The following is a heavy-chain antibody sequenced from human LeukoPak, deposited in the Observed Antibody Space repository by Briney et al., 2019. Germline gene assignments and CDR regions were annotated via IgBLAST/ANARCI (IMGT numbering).Heavy chain of an antibody. Sequence: ASVKVSCKASGYTFTSYGISWVRQAPGQGREWMGWISAYNGNTNYAQKLQGRVTMTTDTSTSTAYMELRSLRSDDTAVYYCATASEYNWNFVFWGQGTLVTVSS. CDR3: ATASEYNWNFVF. V-gene: IGHV1-18*01. D-gene: IGHD1-7*01. CDR1: GYTFTSYG. J-gene: IGHJ4*02. CDR2: ISAYNGNT.